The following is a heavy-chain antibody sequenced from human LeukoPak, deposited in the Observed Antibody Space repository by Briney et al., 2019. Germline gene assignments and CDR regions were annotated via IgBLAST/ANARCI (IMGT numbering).Heavy chain of an antibody. J-gene: IGHJ4*02. CDR3: ASRPYSSSYRPLY. CDR2: ISYDGSNK. V-gene: IGHV3-30*03. Sequence: GGSLRLSCAASGFTFSSYWMSWVRQAPGKGLEWVAVISYDGSNKYYADSVKGRFTISRDNSKNTLYLQMNSLRAEDTAVYYCASRPYSSSYRPLYWGQGTLVTVSS. D-gene: IGHD6-6*01. CDR1: GFTFSSYW.